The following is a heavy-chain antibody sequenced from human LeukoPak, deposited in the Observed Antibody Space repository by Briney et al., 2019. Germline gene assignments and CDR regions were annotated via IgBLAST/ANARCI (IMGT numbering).Heavy chain of an antibody. Sequence: SGGSLRLSCVASGFTFSSYNMNWVRQAPGKGLEWVSFISWDGGSTYYADSVKGRFTISRDNSKNSLYLQMNSLRAEDTALYYCAKDMAAYYYSSGNIDYWGQGTLVTVSS. CDR2: ISWDGGST. CDR3: AKDMAAYYYSSGNIDY. J-gene: IGHJ4*02. CDR1: GFTFSSYN. D-gene: IGHD3-10*01. V-gene: IGHV3-43D*03.